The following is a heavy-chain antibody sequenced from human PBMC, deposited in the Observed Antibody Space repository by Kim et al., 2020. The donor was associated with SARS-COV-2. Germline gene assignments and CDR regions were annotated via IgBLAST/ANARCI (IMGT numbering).Heavy chain of an antibody. D-gene: IGHD6-6*01. J-gene: IGHJ3*02. V-gene: IGHV3-7*01. CDR1: GFTFSNYW. CDR2: IKEDGSEK. Sequence: GGSLRLSCAASGFTFSNYWMSWVRQAPGKGLEWVANIKEDGSEKYYVDSLKGRFTISRDNAKNSLYLQMNSLRAEDTAVYYCARVMATLNLYSSSTGRGPFDIWGQGTMVTVSS. CDR3: ARVMATLNLYSSSTGRGPFDI.